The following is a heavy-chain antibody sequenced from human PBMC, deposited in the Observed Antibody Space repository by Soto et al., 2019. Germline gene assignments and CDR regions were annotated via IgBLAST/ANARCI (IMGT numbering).Heavy chain of an antibody. CDR2: ISASGGRT. CDR1: GVTFNNYG. D-gene: IGHD6-13*01. V-gene: IGHV3-23*01. J-gene: IGHJ4*02. Sequence: QSGGSLRLSCADSGVTFNNYGMNWVRHIPGKGLEWVSGISASGGRTYYADSVKGRFTISRDNSKNTLYLLMNSLRAEDTAVYYCARDGATSVSSSWYYWGPGTLVTVSS. CDR3: ARDGATSVSSSWYY.